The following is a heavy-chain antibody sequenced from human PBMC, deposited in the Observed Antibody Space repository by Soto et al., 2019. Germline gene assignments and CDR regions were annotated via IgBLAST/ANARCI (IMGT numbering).Heavy chain of an antibody. CDR3: ARCRLYYDILTGHGGWFDP. D-gene: IGHD3-9*01. CDR1: GYTFTGYF. Sequence: ASVKVSCKASGYTFTGYFMHWVRQAPGQGLEWMGWINPYSGGADYAQSFQGRVTMTRDTSISTVYMELSRLRFDDTAVYYCARCRLYYDILTGHGGWFDPWGQGTLVTVSS. CDR2: INPYSGGA. J-gene: IGHJ5*02. V-gene: IGHV1-2*02.